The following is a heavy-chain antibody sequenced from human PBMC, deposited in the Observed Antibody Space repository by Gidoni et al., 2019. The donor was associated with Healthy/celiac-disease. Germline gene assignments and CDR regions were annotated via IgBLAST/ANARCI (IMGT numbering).Heavy chain of an antibody. V-gene: IGHV3-9*01. CDR2: ISWKSGSI. CDR3: AKDIGGDSSGYYYEPDYYYGMDV. J-gene: IGHJ6*02. Sequence: EVQLVESGGGLVQPGRSLRISCAASGFTFDDYAMQWVRQAPGKGLEWVSGISWKSGSIGYADSVKGRFTISRDNAKNSLYLQMNSLRAEDTALYHCAKDIGGDSSGYYYEPDYYYGMDVWGQGTTVTVSS. D-gene: IGHD3-22*01. CDR1: GFTFDDYA.